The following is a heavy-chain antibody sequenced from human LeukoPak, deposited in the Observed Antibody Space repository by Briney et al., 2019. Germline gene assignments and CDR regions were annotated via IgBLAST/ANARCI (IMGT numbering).Heavy chain of an antibody. CDR1: GGSISSYY. CDR2: IYTSGST. Sequence: SETLSLTCTVSGGSISSYYWSWIRQPPGKGLEWIGYIYTSGSTNYNPSLKSRVTISVDTSKNQFSLELSSVTAADTAVYYCARRYCSSTSCHDAFDIWGQGTMVTVSS. D-gene: IGHD2-2*01. CDR3: ARRYCSSTSCHDAFDI. V-gene: IGHV4-4*09. J-gene: IGHJ3*02.